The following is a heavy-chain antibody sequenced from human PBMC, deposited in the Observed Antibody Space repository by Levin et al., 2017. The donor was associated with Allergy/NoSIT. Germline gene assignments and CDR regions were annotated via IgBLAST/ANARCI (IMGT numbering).Heavy chain of an antibody. Sequence: GGSLRLSCVASGFSFNSHSMNWVRQTPEKGLEWVSSIESSSTYIYYADSVKGRFTISRDNAKNSLYLQMNSLRAEDTAVYYCTRGDHGLGSYYLDYWGQGTLVTVSS. D-gene: IGHD3-10*01. CDR3: TRGDHGLGSYYLDY. J-gene: IGHJ4*02. CDR1: GFSFNSHS. CDR2: IESSSTYI. V-gene: IGHV3-21*01.